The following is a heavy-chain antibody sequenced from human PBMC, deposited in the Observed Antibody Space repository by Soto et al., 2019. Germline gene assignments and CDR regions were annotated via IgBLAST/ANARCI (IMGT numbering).Heavy chain of an antibody. V-gene: IGHV1-46*01. CDR3: ASTGAERNWFDP. D-gene: IGHD4-17*01. Sequence: ASVKVSCKASGYTFTSYYMHWVRQAPGQGLEWMGIINPSGGSTSYAQKFQGRVTMTRDKSISTAYLQWSSLKASDTAMYYCASTGAERNWFDPWGQGTLVTVSS. J-gene: IGHJ5*02. CDR2: INPSGGST. CDR1: GYTFTSYY.